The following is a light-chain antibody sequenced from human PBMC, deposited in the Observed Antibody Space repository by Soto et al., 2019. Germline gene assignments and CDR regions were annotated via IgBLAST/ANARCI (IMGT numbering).Light chain of an antibody. CDR1: SSNIGAGYD. J-gene: IGLJ2*01. V-gene: IGLV1-40*01. Sequence: QSVLTQPPSVSGAPGQRVTISCTGSSSNIGAGYDVHWYQQLPGTAPKLLIYGNSNRPSGVPDRFSGSKSGTSASLAITGLQAEDEADCYCQSYDSSLDVVFGGGTKVTVL. CDR2: GNS. CDR3: QSYDSSLDVV.